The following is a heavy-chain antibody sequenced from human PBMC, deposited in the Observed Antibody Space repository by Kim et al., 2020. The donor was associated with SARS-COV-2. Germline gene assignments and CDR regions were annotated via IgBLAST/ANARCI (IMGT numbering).Heavy chain of an antibody. J-gene: IGHJ6*02. CDR1: GGTFSSYA. CDR2: IIPIFGTA. Sequence: SVKVSCKASGGTFSSYAISWVRQAPGQGLEWMGGIIPIFGTANYAQKFQGRVTITADESTSTAYMELSSLRSEDTAVYYCARPMTLGAVAGNPYYYYGMDVWGQGTTVTVSS. D-gene: IGHD6-19*01. V-gene: IGHV1-69*13. CDR3: ARPMTLGAVAGNPYYYYGMDV.